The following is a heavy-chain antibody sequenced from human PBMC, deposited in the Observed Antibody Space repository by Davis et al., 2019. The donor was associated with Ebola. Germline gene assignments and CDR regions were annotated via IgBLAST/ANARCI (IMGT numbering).Heavy chain of an antibody. Sequence: GGSLRLSCAASGFTFSSYGMHWVRQAPGKGLEWVAVIWYDGSNKYYADSVKGRFTISRDNSKNTLYLQMNSLRDEDTAVYYCARGPMNIVVVITETGFDYWGQGTLVTVSS. CDR2: IWYDGSNK. D-gene: IGHD3-22*01. CDR3: ARGPMNIVVVITETGFDY. J-gene: IGHJ4*02. CDR1: GFTFSSYG. V-gene: IGHV3-33*01.